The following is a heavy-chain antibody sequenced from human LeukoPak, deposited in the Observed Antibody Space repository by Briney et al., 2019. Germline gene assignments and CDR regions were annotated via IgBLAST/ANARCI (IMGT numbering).Heavy chain of an antibody. CDR1: GGSISSGSYY. V-gene: IGHV4-61*02. J-gene: IGHJ6*03. CDR3: ARVGKYQLLFAYYYMDV. Sequence: PSETLSLTCTVSGGSISSGSYYWSWIRQPAGKGLEWIGRIYTSGSTNYNPSLKSRVTISVDTSKNQFSLKLSSVTAADTAVYYCARVGKYQLLFAYYYMDVWGKGTTVTVSS. D-gene: IGHD2-2*01. CDR2: IYTSGST.